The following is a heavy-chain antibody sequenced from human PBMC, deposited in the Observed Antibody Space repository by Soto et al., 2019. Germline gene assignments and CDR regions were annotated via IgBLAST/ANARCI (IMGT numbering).Heavy chain of an antibody. J-gene: IGHJ4*02. CDR3: ARDPFVNDSSIAPPPSRGFDY. Sequence: PGGSLRLSCGVSGFTFLSYAMHWVRQAPGKGLEWVAVITHDGSQKYYADYVKGRFTISRDNSKNTLFLQMNSLREDDTAVYYCARDPFVNDSSIAPPPSRGFDYWGQGTLVTVS. CDR1: GFTFLSYA. CDR2: ITHDGSQK. V-gene: IGHV3-30-3*01. D-gene: IGHD3-22*01.